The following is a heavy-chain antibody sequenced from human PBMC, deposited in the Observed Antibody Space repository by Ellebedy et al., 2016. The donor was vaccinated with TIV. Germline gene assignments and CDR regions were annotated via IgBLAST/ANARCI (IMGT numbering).Heavy chain of an antibody. CDR1: GFTFSSYA. CDR2: ISGSGGST. V-gene: IGHV3-23*01. Sequence: GESLKISXAASGFTFSSYAMSWVRQAPGKGLEWVSAISGSGGSTYYADSVKGRFTISRDNSKNTLYLQMNSLRAEDTAVYYCAMGEWLLPRIWGQGTLVTVSS. D-gene: IGHD3-3*01. CDR3: AMGEWLLPRI. J-gene: IGHJ4*02.